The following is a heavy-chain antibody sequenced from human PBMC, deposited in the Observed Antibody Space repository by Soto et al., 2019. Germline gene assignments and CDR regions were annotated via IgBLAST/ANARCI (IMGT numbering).Heavy chain of an antibody. Sequence: SETLSLTCTVSGGSISSGDYYRSWIRQPPGKGLEWIGYIYYSGSTYYNPSLKSRVTISVDTSKNQFSLKLSSVTAADTAAYYCAVVWFGEFGYWGQGTLVTVSS. D-gene: IGHD3-10*01. CDR1: GGSISSGDYY. CDR3: AVVWFGEFGY. CDR2: IYYSGST. V-gene: IGHV4-30-4*01. J-gene: IGHJ4*02.